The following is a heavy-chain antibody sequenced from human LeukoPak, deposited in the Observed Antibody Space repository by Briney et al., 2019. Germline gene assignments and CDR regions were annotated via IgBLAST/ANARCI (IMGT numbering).Heavy chain of an antibody. CDR3: ARAMSGYTSSWYFLS. CDR1: GGSLSGYY. CDR2: INQSGRT. Sequence: SETLSLTCGVYGGSLSGYYWSWVRQPPGKGLEWIGEINQSGRTNYNPSLKRRVTISVDTSKNQFSLKLYFVTAADTAVYYCARAMSGYTSSWYFLSWGQGTLVTVSS. D-gene: IGHD6-13*01. J-gene: IGHJ4*02. V-gene: IGHV4-34*01.